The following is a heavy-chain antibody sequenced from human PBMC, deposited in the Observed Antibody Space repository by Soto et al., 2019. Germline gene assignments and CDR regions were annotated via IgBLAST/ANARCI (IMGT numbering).Heavy chain of an antibody. V-gene: IGHV3-30*18. CDR1: GFTFSDYA. J-gene: IGHJ4*02. CDR3: AKGGRQWLVTSDFNY. D-gene: IGHD6-19*01. CDR2: VSHDGRNT. Sequence: HPGGSLRLSCAASGFTFSDYAMHWVRQAPGKGLEWVAVVSHDGRNTNYADSEKGRFTISRDSSKNTVSLEITSLRAEDTAFYYCAKGGRQWLVTSDFNYWGQGALVTVSS.